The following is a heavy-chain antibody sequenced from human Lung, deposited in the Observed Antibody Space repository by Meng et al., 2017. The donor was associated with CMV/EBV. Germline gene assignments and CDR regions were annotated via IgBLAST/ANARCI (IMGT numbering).Heavy chain of an antibody. V-gene: IGHV3-30*02. Sequence: GESXKISCAASGFTFSSYAMHWVRQAPGKGLEWVANIRFDGTNKYHADSVKGRFTISRDNSKNTLYLQMNSLRAEDTAVYYCAKRGDSSGTYAMDVWGQGTXVTGSS. D-gene: IGHD3-22*01. J-gene: IGHJ6*02. CDR1: GFTFSSYA. CDR2: IRFDGTNK. CDR3: AKRGDSSGTYAMDV.